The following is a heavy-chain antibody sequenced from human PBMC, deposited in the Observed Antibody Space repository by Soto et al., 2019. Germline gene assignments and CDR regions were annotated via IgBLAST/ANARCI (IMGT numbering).Heavy chain of an antibody. CDR3: AKDRRPNDYDGMDV. J-gene: IGHJ6*02. Sequence: QVQLVESGGGVVQPGRSLRLSCAASGFTFSSYGMHWVRQAPGKGLEWVAVISYDGSNKYYADSVKGRFTISRDNSKNTLYLQMNSLRAEDTAVYYCAKDRRPNDYDGMDVWGQGTTVTVSS. V-gene: IGHV3-30*18. CDR1: GFTFSSYG. D-gene: IGHD6-25*01. CDR2: ISYDGSNK.